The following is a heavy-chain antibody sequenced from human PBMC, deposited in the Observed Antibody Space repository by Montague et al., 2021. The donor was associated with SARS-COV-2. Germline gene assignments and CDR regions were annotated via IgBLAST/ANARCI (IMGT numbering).Heavy chain of an antibody. J-gene: IGHJ6*02. CDR1: GFSLSTSGMC. D-gene: IGHD3-10*01. V-gene: IGHV2-70*01. CDR3: ARMPVLLWFGELGYDGMDV. Sequence: PALVKPTQTLTLTCTFSGFSLSTSGMCVSWIRQPPGKALEWLALIDWDDDKYYSTSLKTRLTISKDTSKNQVVLTMTNMDPVDTATYYCARMPVLLWFGELGYDGMDVWGQGTTVTVPS. CDR2: IDWDDDK.